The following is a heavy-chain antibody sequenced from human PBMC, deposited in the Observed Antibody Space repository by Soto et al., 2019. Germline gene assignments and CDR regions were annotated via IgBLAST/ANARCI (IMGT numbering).Heavy chain of an antibody. V-gene: IGHV1-2*02. CDR3: ARDSLWFGETAGLDV. CDR1: GYTFTGYY. Sequence: GASVKVSCKVSGYTFTGYYMHWVRQAPGQGLEWMGWINPNSGGTNYAQKFQGRVTMTRDTSISTAYMELSRLRSDDTAVYYCARDSLWFGETAGLDVRGQGTTVTVSS. J-gene: IGHJ6*02. D-gene: IGHD3-10*01. CDR2: INPNSGGT.